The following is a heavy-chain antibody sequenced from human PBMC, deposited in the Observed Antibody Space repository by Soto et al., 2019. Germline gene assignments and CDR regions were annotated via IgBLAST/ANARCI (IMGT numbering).Heavy chain of an antibody. Sequence: QVQLVESGGGVVQPGRSLRLSCAASGFTFSSYAMHWVRQAPGKGLEWVAVISYDGSNKYYADSVKGRFTISRDNSKNTLYLQMNSLRAEDTAVYYCASWEYSNSDNWFDPWGQGTLVTVSS. D-gene: IGHD6-13*01. CDR3: ASWEYSNSDNWFDP. CDR2: ISYDGSNK. CDR1: GFTFSSYA. J-gene: IGHJ5*02. V-gene: IGHV3-30-3*01.